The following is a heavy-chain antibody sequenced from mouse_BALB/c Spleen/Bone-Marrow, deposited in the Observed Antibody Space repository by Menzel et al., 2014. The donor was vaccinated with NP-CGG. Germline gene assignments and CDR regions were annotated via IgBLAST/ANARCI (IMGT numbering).Heavy chain of an antibody. J-gene: IGHJ2*01. CDR1: GFDFSRYW. D-gene: IGHD1-2*01. Sequence: EVKLVDSGGGLVQPGGSLKLSCTASGFDFSRYWMSWVRQAPGKGLQWIGEINPESSAMNYTPSLKDKFIISRDNAKNTLYLQMSKVRSEDTALYYCTRLTYYGLSDYWGQGTTLTVSS. V-gene: IGHV4-1*02. CDR2: INPESSAM. CDR3: TRLTYYGLSDY.